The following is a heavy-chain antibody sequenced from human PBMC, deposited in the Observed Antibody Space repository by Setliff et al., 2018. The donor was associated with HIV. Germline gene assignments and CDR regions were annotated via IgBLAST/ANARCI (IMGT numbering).Heavy chain of an antibody. CDR1: GYTFNSYG. V-gene: IGHV1-2*02. Sequence: ASVKVSCKASGYTFNSYGITWVRQAPGQGLEWMGWINPDSGGTNYAQKFQGRVTMTRDTSISTAYMELSRLRSDDTAVYYCARDGGGPGDYYYYYMDVWAKGTTVTVSS. D-gene: IGHD3-16*01. CDR2: INPDSGGT. CDR3: ARDGGGPGDYYYYYMDV. J-gene: IGHJ6*03.